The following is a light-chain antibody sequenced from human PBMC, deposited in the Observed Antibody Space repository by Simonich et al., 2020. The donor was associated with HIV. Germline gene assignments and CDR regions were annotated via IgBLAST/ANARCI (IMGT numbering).Light chain of an antibody. V-gene: IGKV3-15*01. Sequence: EIVMTQSPATLSVSPGERATLSCRASPSVSINLAWYQQKPGQAPRLLIYGASTRATGIPARFSGSGSGTEFTLTISSMQSEDFAVYYCQQYNYWLITFGQGTRLEIK. CDR3: QQYNYWLIT. CDR2: GAS. CDR1: PSVSIN. J-gene: IGKJ5*01.